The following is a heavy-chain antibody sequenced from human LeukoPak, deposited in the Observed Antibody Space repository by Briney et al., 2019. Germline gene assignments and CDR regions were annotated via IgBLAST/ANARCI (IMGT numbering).Heavy chain of an antibody. V-gene: IGHV5-10-1*01. CDR1: GYSFTSYW. J-gene: IGHJ4*02. CDR2: IDPSDSYT. Sequence: GESLKISCKGSGYSFTSYWISWARQMPGKGLEWMGRIDPSDSYTNYSPSFQGHVTISADKSISTAYLQWSSLKASDTAMYYCARDDYGDSQFDYWGQGTLVTVSS. CDR3: ARDDYGDSQFDY. D-gene: IGHD4-17*01.